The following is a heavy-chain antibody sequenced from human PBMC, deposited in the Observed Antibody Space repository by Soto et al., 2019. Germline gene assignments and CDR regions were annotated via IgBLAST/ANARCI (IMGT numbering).Heavy chain of an antibody. CDR3: ARDIAAAGFPRWLDS. Sequence: GASVKVSCKASGYTFTTYGIHWVRQAPGQGLEWMGWINNGNGNTRYSDNFQGRITITRDTFATTAFVELSSLRSEDTTVYYCARDIAAAGFPRWLDSWGQGTLVTVSS. V-gene: IGHV1-3*04. D-gene: IGHD6-13*01. CDR1: GYTFTTYG. J-gene: IGHJ5*01. CDR2: INNGNGNT.